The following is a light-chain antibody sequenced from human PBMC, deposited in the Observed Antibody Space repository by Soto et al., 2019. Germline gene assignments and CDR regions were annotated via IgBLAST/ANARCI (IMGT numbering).Light chain of an antibody. CDR1: ESVSSSY. CDR3: QHYGSSVFT. V-gene: IGKV3-20*01. Sequence: EIVLTQSPGTLSLSPGERATLSCRASESVSSSYLAWYQQKPGQAPRLLIYGASNRATGIPDRFSGSGSGTDFTLTISRLEPEDFAGYYCQHYGSSVFTFGPGTKVDVK. CDR2: GAS. J-gene: IGKJ3*01.